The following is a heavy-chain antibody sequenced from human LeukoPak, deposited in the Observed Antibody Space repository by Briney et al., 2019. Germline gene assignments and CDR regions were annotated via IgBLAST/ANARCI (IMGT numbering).Heavy chain of an antibody. D-gene: IGHD2-15*01. V-gene: IGHV4-61*08. Sequence: SETLCLTCTVSGGSISSFYWSWFYWSWIRQPPGKGLEWIGYIYFSGSTNYNPSLKSRVTISVDTSKNQFSLKLSSVTAADTAVYYCARGVVAAPQTFDYWGQGTLVTVSS. CDR2: IYFSGST. CDR3: ARGVVAAPQTFDY. J-gene: IGHJ4*02. CDR1: GGSISS.